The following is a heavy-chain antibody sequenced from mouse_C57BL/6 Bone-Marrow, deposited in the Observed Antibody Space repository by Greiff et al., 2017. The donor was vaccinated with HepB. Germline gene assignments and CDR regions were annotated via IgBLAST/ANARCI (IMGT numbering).Heavy chain of an antibody. CDR1: GYSITSGYY. D-gene: IGHD1-1*01. V-gene: IGHV3-6*01. Sequence: EVQVVESGPGLVKPSQSLSLTCSVTGYSITSGYYWNWIRQFPGNKLEWMGYISYDGSNNYNPSLKNRISITRDTSKNQFFLKLNSVTTEDTATYYCARGGDYYGSSPPWFAYWGQGTLVTVSA. J-gene: IGHJ3*01. CDR2: ISYDGSN. CDR3: ARGGDYYGSSPPWFAY.